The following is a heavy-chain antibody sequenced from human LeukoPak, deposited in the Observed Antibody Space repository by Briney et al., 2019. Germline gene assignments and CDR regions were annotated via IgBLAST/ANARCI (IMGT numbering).Heavy chain of an antibody. J-gene: IGHJ1*01. CDR1: GGSISSYY. D-gene: IGHD6-19*01. CDR3: TTARGSGPGYFHH. V-gene: IGHV3-15*01. CDR2: IKSKGDGGTT. Sequence: ETLSLTCTVSGGSISSYYWSWIRQPPGKGLEWVGRIKSKGDGGTTDYAAPVKGRFTISRDDSKNTLYLQMNRLKTEDTAVYYCTTARGSGPGYFHHWGQGTLVTVSS.